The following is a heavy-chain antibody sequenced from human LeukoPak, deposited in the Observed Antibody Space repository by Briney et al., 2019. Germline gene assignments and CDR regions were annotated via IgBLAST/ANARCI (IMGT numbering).Heavy chain of an antibody. CDR3: ARGEAFAFDM. CDR1: GFTFSNYA. CDR2: INGRDGRT. V-gene: IGHV3-23*01. J-gene: IGHJ3*02. Sequence: PGGSQRLSCAAPGFTFSNYAMGWVRQAPGKGLEWVSSINGRDGRTYYADSVRGRFSISSDNSKNTLFLQMNSLRAEDTAVYYCARGEAFAFDMWGQGTVVTVSS.